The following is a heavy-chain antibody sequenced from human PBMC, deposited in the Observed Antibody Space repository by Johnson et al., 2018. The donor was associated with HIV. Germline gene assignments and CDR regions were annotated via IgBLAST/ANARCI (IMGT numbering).Heavy chain of an antibody. V-gene: IGHV3-30*04. J-gene: IGHJ3*02. CDR3: ARGFSSGYNDAFDI. CDR1: GFTFSSYA. Sequence: QVQLVESGGGVVQPGRSLRLSCAASGFTFSSYAMHWVRQAPGKGLEWVAVISYDGSNKYYADSVKGRFTISRDNAKNSLYLQMNSLRAEDTALYYCARGFSSGYNDAFDIWGQGTMVTVSS. D-gene: IGHD3-22*01. CDR2: ISYDGSNK.